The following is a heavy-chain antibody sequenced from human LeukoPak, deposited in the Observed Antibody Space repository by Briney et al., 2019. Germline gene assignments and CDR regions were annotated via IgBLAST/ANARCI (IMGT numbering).Heavy chain of an antibody. J-gene: IGHJ5*02. V-gene: IGHV3-23*01. CDR2: ISGSGGST. Sequence: GGSLRLSCAASGFTFSNYAMSWVRQAPGKGLEWVSAISGSGGSTYYADSVKGRFTISRDNSKNTLYLQMNSLRAEDTAVYYCAKDNPITMVRGVTNWFDPWGQGTLVTVSS. CDR1: GFTFSNYA. D-gene: IGHD3-10*01. CDR3: AKDNPITMVRGVTNWFDP.